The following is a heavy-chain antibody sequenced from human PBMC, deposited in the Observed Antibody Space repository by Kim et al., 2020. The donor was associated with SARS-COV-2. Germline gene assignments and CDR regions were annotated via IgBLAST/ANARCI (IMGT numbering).Heavy chain of an antibody. Sequence: SYAQKFKGGVTMTRDTSTSTVYMELSSRRSEDTAVYYCARAYGDRTLFDYWGQGTLVTVSS. J-gene: IGHJ4*02. CDR3: ARAYGDRTLFDY. D-gene: IGHD4-17*01. V-gene: IGHV1-46*01.